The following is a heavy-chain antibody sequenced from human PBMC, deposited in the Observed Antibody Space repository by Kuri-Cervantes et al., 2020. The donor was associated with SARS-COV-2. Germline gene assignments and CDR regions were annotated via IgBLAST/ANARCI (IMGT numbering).Heavy chain of an antibody. CDR2: FDPEDGET. Sequence: ASVKVSCKVSGYTLTELSMHWVRQAPGKGLEWMGGFDPEDGETIYAQKFQGRVTMTEDTSTDTAYMELSSLRSEDTAVYYCARAEFGVPGVWSGYYTLYYWGQGTLVTVSS. D-gene: IGHD3-3*01. CDR1: GYTLTELS. CDR3: ARAEFGVPGVWSGYYTLYY. J-gene: IGHJ4*02. V-gene: IGHV1-24*01.